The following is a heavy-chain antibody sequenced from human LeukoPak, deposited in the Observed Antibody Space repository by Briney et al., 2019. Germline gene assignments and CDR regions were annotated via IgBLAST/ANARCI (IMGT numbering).Heavy chain of an antibody. D-gene: IGHD6-13*01. CDR2: INPNSGGT. V-gene: IGHV1-2*06. CDR3: ARERGSSWRYYYMDV. CDR1: GYTFTGYY. Sequence: ASVKVSCKTSGYTFTGYYMHWVRQAPGQGLEWMGRINPNSGGTNSAQKFQGRVTMTRDTSISTAYMELSRLRSDDTAVYYCARERGSSWRYYYMDVWGKGTTVTVSS. J-gene: IGHJ6*03.